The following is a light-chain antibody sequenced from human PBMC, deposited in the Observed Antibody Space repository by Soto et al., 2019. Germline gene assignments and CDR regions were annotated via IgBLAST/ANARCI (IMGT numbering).Light chain of an antibody. V-gene: IGKV1-12*01. CDR3: QQSNTFPYT. CDR2: GAS. J-gene: IGKJ2*01. Sequence: IQLTQSPSSVSASVGDRVTITCRASQRIDTWLAWYQQKPGKAPDLLLFGASHLQSGVPSSVSGSGSGTDFILTISSLQPEDFATYYCQQSNTFPYTFGQGTKLEL. CDR1: QRIDTW.